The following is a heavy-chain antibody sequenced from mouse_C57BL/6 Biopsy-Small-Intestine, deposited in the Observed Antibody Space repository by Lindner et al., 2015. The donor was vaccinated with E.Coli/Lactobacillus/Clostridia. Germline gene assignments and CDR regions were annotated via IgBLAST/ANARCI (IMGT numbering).Heavy chain of an antibody. J-gene: IGHJ2*01. CDR1: GYTFTSYW. CDR2: IYPGSGST. Sequence: VQLQESGAELVKPGASVKMSCKASGYTFTSYWITWVKQRPGQGLEWIGDIYPGSGSTNYNEKFKNKATLTVDTSSSTAYMRLSSQTSEDSAVYYCAIKGTTMVRGDYFDYWGQGTTLTVSS. D-gene: IGHD2-2*01. CDR3: AIKGTTMVRGDYFDY. V-gene: IGHV1-55*01.